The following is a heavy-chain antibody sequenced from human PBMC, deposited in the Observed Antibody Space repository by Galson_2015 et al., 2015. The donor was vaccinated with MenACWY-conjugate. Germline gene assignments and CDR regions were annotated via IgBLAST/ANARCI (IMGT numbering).Heavy chain of an antibody. CDR3: AKQRGASFYFDS. Sequence: SLRLSCAASGFIFNTYWMHWVRHAPGKGLVWVSRINPGRSSTTYADSVKDRFTISRDNSKTTLYLQMNSLRPEDTAVFYCAKQRGASFYFDSWGQGTLVTVAS. D-gene: IGHD1-26*01. V-gene: IGHV3-74*01. J-gene: IGHJ4*02. CDR1: GFIFNTYW. CDR2: INPGRSST.